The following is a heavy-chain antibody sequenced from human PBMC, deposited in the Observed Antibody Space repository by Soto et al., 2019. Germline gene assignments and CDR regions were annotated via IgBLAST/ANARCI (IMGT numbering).Heavy chain of an antibody. V-gene: IGHV3-30*18. Sequence: PGGSLRLSCAASGFTFSSYGMHWVRQAPGKGLEWVAVISYDGSNKYYADSVKGRFTISRDNSKNTLYLQMNSLRAEDTAVYYCAKGADSSGYYNFDYWGQGTLVTSPQ. CDR3: AKGADSSGYYNFDY. CDR1: GFTFSSYG. J-gene: IGHJ4*02. CDR2: ISYDGSNK. D-gene: IGHD3-22*01.